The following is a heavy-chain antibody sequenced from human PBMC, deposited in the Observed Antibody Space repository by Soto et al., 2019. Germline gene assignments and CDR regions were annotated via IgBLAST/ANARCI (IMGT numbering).Heavy chain of an antibody. CDR2: IYYSGST. D-gene: IGHD3-10*01. CDR1: GGSISNGTYY. V-gene: IGHV4-39*01. CDR3: AGGPQHGSGTLTIEY. Sequence: SETLSLTCTFSGGSISNGTYYWGWIRQPPGKGLEWIATIYYSGSTYYSPSLRSRVTISVDTSKNQFSLKLNSVTAADTAVYFCAGGPQHGSGTLTIEYWGQGTLVTVSS. J-gene: IGHJ4*02.